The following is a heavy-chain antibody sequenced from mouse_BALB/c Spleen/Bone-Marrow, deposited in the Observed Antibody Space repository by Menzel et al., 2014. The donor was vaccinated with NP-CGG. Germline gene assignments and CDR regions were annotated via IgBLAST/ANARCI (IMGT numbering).Heavy chain of an antibody. CDR1: GYTFTTYW. D-gene: IGHD4-1*01. V-gene: IGHV1-7*01. CDR3: ANWAYYFDY. J-gene: IGHJ2*01. Sequence: QVQLQQPGAELAQPGASVKMSCKASGYTFTTYWMHWVKQRPGQGLEWIGYINPSTGCTEYNQKFKDKATLTADSSSSTAYMQLSSLTSEDSAVYYCANWAYYFDYWGQGTALTVSS. CDR2: INPSTGCT.